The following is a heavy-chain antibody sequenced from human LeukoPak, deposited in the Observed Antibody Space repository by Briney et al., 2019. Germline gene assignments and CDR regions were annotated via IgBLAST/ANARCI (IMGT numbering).Heavy chain of an antibody. J-gene: IGHJ3*02. CDR3: AKDTGGLPDAFDI. V-gene: IGHV3-53*05. CDR1: GCTVSSNY. D-gene: IGHD3-16*01. Sequence: GGSLRLSCVASGCTVSSNYMSWVRQAPGKELEWVSVIYSGGSTYYADSVKGRFTISRDNSKNTLYLQMNSLRAEDTAVYYCAKDTGGLPDAFDIWGQGRMVTVSS. CDR2: IYSGGST.